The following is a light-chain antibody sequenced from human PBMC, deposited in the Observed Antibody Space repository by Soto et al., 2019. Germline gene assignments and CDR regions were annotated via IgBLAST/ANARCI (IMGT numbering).Light chain of an antibody. CDR1: QSVSSSY. Sequence: ETVLTQSPGTLSLSPGERATLSCRASQSVSSSYLAWYQQKPGQAPRLLIYGASSRATGIPGRFSGSGSGTDFTLTISRLEPEDFAVYYCQQDGRSPPSWTFGQGTKVEIK. CDR2: GAS. J-gene: IGKJ1*01. CDR3: QQDGRSPPSWT. V-gene: IGKV3-20*01.